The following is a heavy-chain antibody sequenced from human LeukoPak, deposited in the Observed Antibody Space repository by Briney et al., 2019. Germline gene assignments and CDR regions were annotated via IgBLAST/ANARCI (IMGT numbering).Heavy chain of an antibody. D-gene: IGHD1-20*01. CDR3: ARGLAGYNWNDVPDY. CDR1: GGTFSSYA. V-gene: IGHV1-69*06. CDR2: IIPIFGTA. Sequence: SVKVSCKASGGTFSSYAISWVRQAPGQGLEWMGGIIPIFGTANYAQKFQGRVTITADKSTSTAYMELSSLRSEDTAVYYCARGLAGYNWNDVPDYWGQGTLVTVSS. J-gene: IGHJ4*02.